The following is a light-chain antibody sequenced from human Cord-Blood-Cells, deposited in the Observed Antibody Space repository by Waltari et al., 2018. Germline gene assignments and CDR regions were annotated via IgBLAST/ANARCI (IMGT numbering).Light chain of an antibody. CDR2: EVS. Sequence: QSALTQPASVSGSPGQSITISCTVTSSDVGRYNLVSWYQQHPGKAPKLMIYEVSKRPSGVSNRFSGSKSGNTASLTISGLQAEDEADYYCCSYAGSSTWVFGGGTKLTVL. CDR1: SSDVGRYNL. CDR3: CSYAGSSTWV. J-gene: IGLJ3*02. V-gene: IGLV2-23*02.